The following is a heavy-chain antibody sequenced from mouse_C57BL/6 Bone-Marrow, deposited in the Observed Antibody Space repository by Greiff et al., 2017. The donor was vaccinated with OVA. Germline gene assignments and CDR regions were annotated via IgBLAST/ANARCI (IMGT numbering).Heavy chain of an antibody. CDR2: IRSKSNNYAT. Sequence: EVQLQESGGGLVQPKGSLKLSCAASGFSFTTYAMNWVRQAPGKGLEWVARIRSKSNNYATYYADSVKDRFTISRDDSESMLYLQMNNLKTEDTAMYYCVSLTGTGPFAYWGQGTLVTVSA. J-gene: IGHJ3*01. D-gene: IGHD4-1*01. CDR3: VSLTGTGPFAY. V-gene: IGHV10-1*01. CDR1: GFSFTTYA.